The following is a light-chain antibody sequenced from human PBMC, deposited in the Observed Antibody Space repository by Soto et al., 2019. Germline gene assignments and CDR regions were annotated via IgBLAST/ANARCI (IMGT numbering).Light chain of an antibody. CDR3: QRYGSSPPHT. J-gene: IGKJ2*01. CDR2: GAS. V-gene: IGKV3-20*01. Sequence: EIVLTQSPGTLSLSPGEGATLSCRASQSVSNNYLAWYQQKPGQAPRLLISGASSRATGIPDRFSGSGSGTDFTLTISRLESEDFAVYYCQRYGSSPPHTFGQATKLEIK. CDR1: QSVSNNY.